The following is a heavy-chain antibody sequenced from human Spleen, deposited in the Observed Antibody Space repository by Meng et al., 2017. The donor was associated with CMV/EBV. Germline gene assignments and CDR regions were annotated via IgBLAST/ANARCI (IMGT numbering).Heavy chain of an antibody. CDR2: VYDGGST. D-gene: IGHD1-20*01. V-gene: IGHV4-61*01. CDR3: ASNLYNWNERTLYGTDV. J-gene: IGHJ6*02. Sequence: ESLKISCTVSGGFVSSYSYQWSWIRQPPGKALEWIGFVYDGGSTYYNPSLKGRVTLSVDTSKNQFFLRLSSVTAADTAVYYCASNLYNWNERTLYGTDVWGQGTTVTVSS. CDR1: GGFVSSYSYQ.